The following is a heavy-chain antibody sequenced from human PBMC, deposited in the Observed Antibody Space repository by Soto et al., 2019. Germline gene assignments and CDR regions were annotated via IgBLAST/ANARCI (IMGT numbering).Heavy chain of an antibody. J-gene: IGHJ4*02. Sequence: RLSCAASGFTVSSNHMSWVRQAPGKGLEWVALISYDGSDKDYADSVKGRFTISRDNSRNTLFLQMNSLRAEDTAVYYCARNQHKYYASSGYYRSPAHWGQGTLVTVPS. CDR1: GFTVSSNH. CDR3: ARNQHKYYASSGYYRSPAH. D-gene: IGHD3-22*01. CDR2: ISYDGSDK. V-gene: IGHV3-30-3*01.